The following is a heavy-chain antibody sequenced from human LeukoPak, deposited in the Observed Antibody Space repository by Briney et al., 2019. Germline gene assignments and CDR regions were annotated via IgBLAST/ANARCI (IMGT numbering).Heavy chain of an antibody. Sequence: SETLSLTCTVSGGSISSYYWSWIRQPPGKGLVWIGYIYYSGGTNYNPSLKSRVTISVDTSKNQFSLKLSSVTAADTAVYYCARTRLVVRGAFDIWGQGTMVTVSS. V-gene: IGHV4-59*01. D-gene: IGHD2-2*01. CDR3: ARTRLVVRGAFDI. CDR1: GGSISSYY. J-gene: IGHJ3*02. CDR2: IYYSGGT.